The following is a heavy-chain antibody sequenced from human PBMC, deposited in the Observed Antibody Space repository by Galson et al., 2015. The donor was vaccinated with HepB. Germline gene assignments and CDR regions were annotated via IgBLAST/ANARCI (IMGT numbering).Heavy chain of an antibody. CDR3: AKAYCGGDCYSSSQGAGNYYYGMDV. CDR2: ISYDGSNK. D-gene: IGHD2-21*02. V-gene: IGHV3-30*18. J-gene: IGHJ6*02. CDR1: GFTFSSYW. Sequence: SLRLSCAASGFTFSSYWMSWVRQAPGKGLEWVAVISYDGSNKYYVDSVKGRFTISRGNSKNTLYLQMNSLRPEDTAMCYCAKAYCGGDCYSSSQGAGNYYYGMDVWGQGTTVTVSS.